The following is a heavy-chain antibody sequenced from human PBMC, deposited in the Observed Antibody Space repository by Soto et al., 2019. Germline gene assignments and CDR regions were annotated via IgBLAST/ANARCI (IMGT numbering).Heavy chain of an antibody. V-gene: IGHV4-31*03. CDR3: AKGVRGVPNWFDP. J-gene: IGHJ5*02. Sequence: QVQLQESGPGLVRPSQTLSLSCTVSGGSISNSANHWSWIRQHPGEGLEGIGYIYYSGGTYYSPSLKGRVTMSIDASKNQFSRKRSSVTAADTAVYYCAKGVRGVPNWFDPWGQGTLVTVSS. CDR1: GGSISNSANH. D-gene: IGHD3-10*01. CDR2: IYYSGGT.